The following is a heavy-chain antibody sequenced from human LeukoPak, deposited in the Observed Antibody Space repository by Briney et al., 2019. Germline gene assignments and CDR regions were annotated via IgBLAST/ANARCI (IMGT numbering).Heavy chain of an antibody. J-gene: IGHJ6*03. CDR2: ISWDGAGT. CDR1: GFTVSSNY. CDR3: AKGGYCTSTSCYTYMDV. Sequence: GGSLRLSCAASGFTVSSNYMSWVRQAPGKGLEWVSLISWDGAGTYYADSVKGRFTISRDNSKNSLYLQMNSLGAEDTALYYCAKGGYCTSTSCYTYMDVWGKGTTVTVSS. V-gene: IGHV3-43D*03. D-gene: IGHD2-2*02.